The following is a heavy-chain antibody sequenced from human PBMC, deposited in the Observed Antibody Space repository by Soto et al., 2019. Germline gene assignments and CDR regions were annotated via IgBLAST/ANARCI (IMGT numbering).Heavy chain of an antibody. CDR3: ARGDPYYGMDV. Sequence: QVQLVESGGGVVQPGRSLRLSCVASGFTSSSYVMHWVRQAPGKGQEWVAVISYDGSNKHYADSVKGRFTISRDNSNKTLYLQMNRLRGEDTAVYSCARGDPYYGMDVWGQGTTVTVSS. J-gene: IGHJ6*02. CDR2: ISYDGSNK. CDR1: GFTSSSYV. D-gene: IGHD3-16*01. V-gene: IGHV3-30*04.